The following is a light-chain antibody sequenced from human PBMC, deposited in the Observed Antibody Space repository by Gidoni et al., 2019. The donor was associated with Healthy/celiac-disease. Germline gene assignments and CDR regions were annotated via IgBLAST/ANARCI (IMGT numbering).Light chain of an antibody. CDR3: QQYYSTPPLT. CDR2: WAS. J-gene: IGKJ4*01. V-gene: IGKV4-1*01. Sequence: DIVMTQSQDSLAVSLGERATINCKSSQSVLYSSNNKNYLDWYQQKPGQPPKLLIYWASTRESGVPDRFSGSGSGTDFTLTISSLQAEDVAVYYCQQYYSTPPLTFGGGTKVEIK. CDR1: QSVLYSSNNKNY.